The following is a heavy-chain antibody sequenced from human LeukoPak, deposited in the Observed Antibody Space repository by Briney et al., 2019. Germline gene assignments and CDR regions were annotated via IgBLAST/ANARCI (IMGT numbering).Heavy chain of an antibody. CDR1: GFTFLTYG. Sequence: GVSLSLSCAASGFTFLTYGMRWVRQAPGKGRQGGSVIRDGGASTYYADSVKGRFTISRDNSKNTLYLQMNSLRAEDTAVYYSAKAGRSGWYPGWPFDIWGQGTMVTVSS. V-gene: IGHV3-23*01. CDR2: IRDGGAST. J-gene: IGHJ3*02. CDR3: AKAGRSGWYPGWPFDI. D-gene: IGHD6-19*01.